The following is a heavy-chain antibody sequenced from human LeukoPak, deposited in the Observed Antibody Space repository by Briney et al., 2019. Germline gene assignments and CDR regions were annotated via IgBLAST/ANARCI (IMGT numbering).Heavy chain of an antibody. CDR1: GGSFSGYY. CDR2: ISHSGST. D-gene: IGHD1-7*01. Sequence: PSETLSLTCAVYGGSFSGYYWSWIRQPPGKGLEGIGEISHSGSTNYNPSLKSRVTMSVDTSKKQFSLKLSSVTAADAAVYYCARDRGNYPLSYFDYWGQGTLVTVSS. J-gene: IGHJ4*02. CDR3: ARDRGNYPLSYFDY. V-gene: IGHV4-34*01.